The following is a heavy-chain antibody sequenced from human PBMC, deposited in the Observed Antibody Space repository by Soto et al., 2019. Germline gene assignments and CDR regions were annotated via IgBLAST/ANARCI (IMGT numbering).Heavy chain of an antibody. D-gene: IGHD4-17*01. CDR2: ISGSGSTI. Sequence: PGGSLRLSCAASGFTFSSYAVSWVRQAPGKGPEWISSISGSGSTIYYADYVKGRVTISRDNSKNTLYLQMSSLSAEDTAVYYCAKGRAVTTSFDYLSYWCQGTLVTVSS. CDR3: AKGRAVTTSFDYLSY. J-gene: IGHJ4*02. CDR1: GFTFSSYA. V-gene: IGHV3-23*01.